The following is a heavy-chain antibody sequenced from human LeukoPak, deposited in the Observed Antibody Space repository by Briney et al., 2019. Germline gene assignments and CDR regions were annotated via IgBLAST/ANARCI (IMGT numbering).Heavy chain of an antibody. D-gene: IGHD1-20*01. CDR2: IYHSGST. Sequence: SETLSLTCAVSGGSISSGGYSWSWIRQPPGKGLEWIGYIYHSGSTYYNPSLKSRVTISVDRSKNQFSLKLSSVTAADTAVYYCARDIRELHHDFLTGTRLDLPLDAFDIWGQGTMVAVSS. CDR1: GGSISSGGYS. CDR3: ARDIRELHHDFLTGTRLDLPLDAFDI. J-gene: IGHJ3*02. V-gene: IGHV4-30-2*01.